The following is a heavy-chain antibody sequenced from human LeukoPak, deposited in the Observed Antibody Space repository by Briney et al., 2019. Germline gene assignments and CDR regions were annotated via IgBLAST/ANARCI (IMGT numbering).Heavy chain of an antibody. V-gene: IGHV1-2*04. CDR2: INPNSGGT. CDR1: GYTFTGYY. J-gene: IGHJ4*02. CDR3: ARVWITFGGVIAQFDY. D-gene: IGHD3-16*02. Sequence: ASVKVSCKASGYTFTGYYMHWVRQAPGQGLEWMGWINPNSGGTNYAQKFQGWVTMTRDTSISTAYMELSSLRSEDTAVYYCARVWITFGGVIAQFDYWGQGTLVTVSS.